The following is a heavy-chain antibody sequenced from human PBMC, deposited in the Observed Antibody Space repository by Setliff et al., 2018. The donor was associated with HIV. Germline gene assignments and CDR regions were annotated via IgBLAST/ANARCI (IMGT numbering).Heavy chain of an antibody. CDR1: GDSISSTHYY. J-gene: IGHJ6*03. CDR2: IYTTGTT. CDR3: ARSKKRGDYYYYYYYMDV. V-gene: IGHV4-61*02. D-gene: IGHD3-16*01. Sequence: SETLSLTCTVSGDSISSTHYYWSWIRQPAGKGLEWIGRIYTTGTTNYNPSLKSRVTISVDTSKNQFSLKLSSVTAADTAVYYCARSKKRGDYYYYYYYMDVWGKGTTVTVSS.